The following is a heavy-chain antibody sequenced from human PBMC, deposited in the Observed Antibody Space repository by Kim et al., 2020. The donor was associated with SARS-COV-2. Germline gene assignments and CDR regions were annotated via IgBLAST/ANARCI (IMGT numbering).Heavy chain of an antibody. CDR3: ARNHYGDYSYYGMDV. V-gene: IGHV1-69*02. Sequence: QKFQGRVTITADKSTSTAYMELSSLRSEDTAVYYCARNHYGDYSYYGMDVWGQGTTVTVSS. J-gene: IGHJ6*02. D-gene: IGHD4-17*01.